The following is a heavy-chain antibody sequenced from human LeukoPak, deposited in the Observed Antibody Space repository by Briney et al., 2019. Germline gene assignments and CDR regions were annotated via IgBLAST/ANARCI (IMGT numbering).Heavy chain of an antibody. CDR1: GFTFDDYA. Sequence: GGSLRLSCAASGFTFDDYAMHWVRQAPGKGLERVSLISGDGGSTYYADSVKGRFTISRDNSKNSLYLQMNSLRTEDTALYYCARGSVDCSGGSCYYYYYMDVWGKGTTVTVSS. V-gene: IGHV3-43*02. J-gene: IGHJ6*03. D-gene: IGHD2-15*01. CDR2: ISGDGGST. CDR3: ARGSVDCSGGSCYYYYYMDV.